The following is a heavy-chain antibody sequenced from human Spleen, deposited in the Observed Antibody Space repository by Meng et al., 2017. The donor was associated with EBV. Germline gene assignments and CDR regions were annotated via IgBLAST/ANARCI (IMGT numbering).Heavy chain of an antibody. Sequence: QMQLPESGPGLVKPSETLALPCTVSGGSIITYSWSWIRQPPGKGLEWLGYIYYGGDTNYNPSLRSRVTMSIDPSKNQFSLKLNSVTAADTAVYYCARGYTSGASFFDSWGQGALVTVSS. CDR3: ARGYTSGASFFDS. CDR1: GGSIITYS. D-gene: IGHD6-19*01. CDR2: IYYGGDT. V-gene: IGHV4-59*01. J-gene: IGHJ4*02.